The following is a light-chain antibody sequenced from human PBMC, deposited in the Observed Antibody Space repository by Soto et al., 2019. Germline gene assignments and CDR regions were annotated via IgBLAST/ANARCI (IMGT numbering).Light chain of an antibody. CDR2: GAS. Sequence: EIVLTQSPGTLSLSPGERATLSCTASQSVDGNYLAWFQQRPGQAPRLVIYGASSRASGIPDSFSGSGSGTDITLTIQSLEPEDAAVYYCYHYGTSPPAYTFGQGTKLAIK. CDR3: YHYGTSPPAYT. V-gene: IGKV3-20*01. J-gene: IGKJ2*01. CDR1: QSVDGNY.